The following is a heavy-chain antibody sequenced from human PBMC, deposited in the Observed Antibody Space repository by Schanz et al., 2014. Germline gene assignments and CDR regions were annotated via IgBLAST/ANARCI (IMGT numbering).Heavy chain of an antibody. Sequence: EVQVVESGGGLVQPGGSLRLSCTASGFNSDDYAMHWVRQAPGKGLVWVSRINGDGSRTAYADSVKGRFTISRDNAKNTLYLQMNSLRAEDTAVYYCAKSDAFDIWGQGTLVTVSS. V-gene: IGHV3-9*02. CDR3: AKSDAFDI. J-gene: IGHJ3*02. CDR2: INGDGSRT. CDR1: GFNSDDYA.